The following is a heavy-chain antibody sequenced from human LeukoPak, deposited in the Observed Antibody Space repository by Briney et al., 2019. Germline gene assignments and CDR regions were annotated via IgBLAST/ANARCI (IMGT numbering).Heavy chain of an antibody. J-gene: IGHJ3*02. D-gene: IGHD3-22*01. V-gene: IGHV1-18*01. CDR2: ISAYNGNT. Sequence: RASVKVSCKASGYTFTNYGINWVRQAPGQGLEWMGWISAYNGNTNYAQNLQGRVTMTTDTSTSTSYMELRSLRSDDTAVYYCARHRLPRVYYDSSGYYHNAFDIWGQGTMVTVSS. CDR3: ARHRLPRVYYDSSGYYHNAFDI. CDR1: GYTFTNYG.